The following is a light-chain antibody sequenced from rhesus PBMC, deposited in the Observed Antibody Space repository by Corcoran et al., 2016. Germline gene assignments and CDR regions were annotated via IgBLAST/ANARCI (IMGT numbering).Light chain of an antibody. J-gene: IGKJ4*01. CDR3: QQYYSDPPT. V-gene: IGKV1-46*01. Sequence: DIQMTQSPSSLSASVGDTVTITCRASPSFSSSLAWYQQKPGKAPKHRIYSASSLQSGVPSRFSGSKSGTDFTLTISSLQPEDIASYYCQQYYSDPPTFGGGTKVELK. CDR1: PSFSSS. CDR2: SAS.